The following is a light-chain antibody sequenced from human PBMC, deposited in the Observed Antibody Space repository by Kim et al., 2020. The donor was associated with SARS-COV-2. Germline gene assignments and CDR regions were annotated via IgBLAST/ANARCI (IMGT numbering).Light chain of an antibody. CDR2: SAS. CDR1: QTVRSN. Sequence: VSPGERATPSCRASQTVRSNLAWYQQKPGQTPSLLISSASTRATGVPDRFSGSGSGTEFTLTISGLQSEDFAVYYCQQYNNWPLTFGGGTKVDIK. V-gene: IGKV3-15*01. J-gene: IGKJ4*01. CDR3: QQYNNWPLT.